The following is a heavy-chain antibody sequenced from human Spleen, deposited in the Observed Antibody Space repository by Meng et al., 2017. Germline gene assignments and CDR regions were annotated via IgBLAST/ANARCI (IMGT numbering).Heavy chain of an antibody. CDR3: ASSGWYRGPNYFDY. J-gene: IGHJ4*01. CDR2: IYYSGRT. Sequence: ESGPGRVKHSGTLSLPCVVFGGSISSIGWWSWVRQPPGKGLEWNGDIYYSGRTYYNPSLKSLVTISVDPSKNQFSLMVSSVTAADTAVYYCASSGWYRGPNYFDYWGQGTLVTASS. V-gene: IGHV4-4*02. D-gene: IGHD6-19*01. CDR1: GGSISSIGW.